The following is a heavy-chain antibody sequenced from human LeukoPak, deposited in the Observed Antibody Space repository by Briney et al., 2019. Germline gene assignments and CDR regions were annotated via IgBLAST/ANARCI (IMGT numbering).Heavy chain of an antibody. D-gene: IGHD3-16*01. Sequence: GASVKVSCKASGYTFTGYYMHWVRQAPGQGLEWMGIINPSGGSTSYAQKFQGRVTMTRDTSTSTVYMELSSLRSEDTAVYYCVCGSGGYFDYWGQGTLVTVSS. CDR1: GYTFTGYY. J-gene: IGHJ4*02. CDR2: INPSGGST. CDR3: VCGSGGYFDY. V-gene: IGHV1-46*01.